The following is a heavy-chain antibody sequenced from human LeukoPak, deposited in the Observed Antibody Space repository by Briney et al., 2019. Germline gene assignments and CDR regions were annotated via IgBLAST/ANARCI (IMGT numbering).Heavy chain of an antibody. Sequence: ASVNVSCKASGYTFTDYYIHWVRQAPGQGLECMGWINPNSGDTNYAQKFQGRVTMTRDTSISTAYMEVSRLRSDDTAVYYCARSREHTFDIWGQGTMVTVSS. CDR2: INPNSGDT. J-gene: IGHJ3*02. CDR3: ARSREHTFDI. CDR1: GYTFTDYY. D-gene: IGHD1-26*01. V-gene: IGHV1-2*02.